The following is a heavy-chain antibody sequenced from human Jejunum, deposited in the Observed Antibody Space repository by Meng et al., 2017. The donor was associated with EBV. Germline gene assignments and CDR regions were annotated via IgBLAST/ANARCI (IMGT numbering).Heavy chain of an antibody. D-gene: IGHD5-12*01. CDR1: GGSVNSGNVY. J-gene: IGHJ4*02. Sequence: QLQGSGPGLGKPSESLSLTCTVSGGSVNSGNVYWSWIRQPPGKGLEWIGYIYYSGSTNYIPSLKSRVTISLDTSKNQFSLKLSSVTAADTAVYYCAGLRYSGYDRAFDYWGQGALVTVSS. CDR2: IYYSGST. V-gene: IGHV4-61*01. CDR3: AGLRYSGYDRAFDY.